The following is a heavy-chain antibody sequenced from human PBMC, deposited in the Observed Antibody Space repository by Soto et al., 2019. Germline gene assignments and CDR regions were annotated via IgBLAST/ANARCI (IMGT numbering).Heavy chain of an antibody. CDR2: ISPRSTFR. D-gene: IGHD2-21*01. V-gene: IGHV3-21*05. CDR3: ARGGGGGLFDP. J-gene: IGHJ5*02. CDR1: GFIFTSYS. Sequence: GGSLRLSCAASGFIFTSYSMVWIRQAPGKGLEWISYISPRSTFRDYADSLKGRFTISRDSVKNSVYLQMNNLTADDTGVYYCARGGGGGLFDPWGQGSLVTVSS.